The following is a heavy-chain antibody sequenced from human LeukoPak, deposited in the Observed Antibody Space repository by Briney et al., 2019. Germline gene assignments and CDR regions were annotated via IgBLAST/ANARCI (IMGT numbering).Heavy chain of an antibody. CDR1: GGSISSSSYY. D-gene: IGHD6-19*01. V-gene: IGHV4-39*01. CDR3: ARQKGGVAGLKYYFDY. J-gene: IGHJ4*02. CDR2: ISYIGTT. Sequence: SETLSLTCTVSGGSISSSSYYWGWIRQPPGKGLEWIGSISYIGTTYYKPSLKSRVTISVDTSKNQFSLKLSSVTAADTAVYYCARQKGGVAGLKYYFDYWGQGTLVTVSS.